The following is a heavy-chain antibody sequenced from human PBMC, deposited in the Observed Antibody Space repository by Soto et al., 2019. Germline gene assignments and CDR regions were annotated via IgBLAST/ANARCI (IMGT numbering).Heavy chain of an antibody. D-gene: IGHD2-21*01. J-gene: IGHJ3*02. Sequence: QVQLQESDPGLMEPSETLSLTCTVSGASVSNYYWNWVRQPPGKGLEWIGYIHYTGDSKYNPSLKSRVTMSVDTSKNQFSLKMTSVTAADTAVYYCARWGHPAVKAYDIWGQGAMVTVSS. CDR3: ARWGHPAVKAYDI. V-gene: IGHV4-59*02. CDR1: GASVSNYY. CDR2: IHYTGDS.